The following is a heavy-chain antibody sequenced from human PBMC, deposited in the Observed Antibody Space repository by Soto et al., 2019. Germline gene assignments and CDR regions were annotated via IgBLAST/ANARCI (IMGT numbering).Heavy chain of an antibody. V-gene: IGHV3-48*02. CDR3: APAELGGYVRWFDP. CDR1: GFTFSSYS. CDR2: ISSSSTI. Sequence: GGSLRLSCAASGFTFSSYSMNWVRQAPGKGLEWVSYISSSSTIYYADSVKGRFTISRDNAKNSLYLQMNSLRDEDTAVYYCAPAELGGYVRWFDPWGQGTLVTVSS. D-gene: IGHD5-12*01. J-gene: IGHJ5*02.